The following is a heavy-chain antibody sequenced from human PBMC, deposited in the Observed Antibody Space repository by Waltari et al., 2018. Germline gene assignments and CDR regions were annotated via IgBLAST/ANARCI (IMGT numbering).Heavy chain of an antibody. CDR3: AKVRGIYYNYFFDF. CDR1: GFTFNDYG. Sequence: EVTLLASGGGLGQPGGSLRLSGPASGFTFNDYGINWVRQAPGKGLEWVSGVSGNGANTFYADSVKGRFVISRDNSKNTVYLEMNSLRADDTAVYYCAKVRGIYYNYFFDFWGQGALVAVSS. J-gene: IGHJ4*02. CDR2: VSGNGANT. V-gene: IGHV3-23*01. D-gene: IGHD1-26*01.